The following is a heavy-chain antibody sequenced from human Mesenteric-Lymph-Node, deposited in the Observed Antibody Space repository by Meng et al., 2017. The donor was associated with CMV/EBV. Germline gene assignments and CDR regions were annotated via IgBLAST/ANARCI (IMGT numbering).Heavy chain of an antibody. D-gene: IGHD3-3*01. V-gene: IGHV3-30-3*01. CDR3: AKDQRIFGVVSPDY. J-gene: IGHJ4*02. CDR2: ISYDGSNK. Sequence: GESLKISCAASGFTFSSYAMHWVRQAPGKGLEWVAVISYDGSNKYYADSVKGRFTISRDNSKNTLYLQMNSLRAEDTAVYYCAKDQRIFGVVSPDYWGRGTLVTVSS. CDR1: GFTFSSYA.